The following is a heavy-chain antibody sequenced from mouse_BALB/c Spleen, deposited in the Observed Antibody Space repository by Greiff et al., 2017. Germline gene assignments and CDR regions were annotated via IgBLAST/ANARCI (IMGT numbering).Heavy chain of an antibody. J-gene: IGHJ4*01. Sequence: QVQLHQSGAELAKPGASVKMSCKASGYTFTSYWMHWVKQRPGQGLEWIGYINPSTGYTEYNQKFKDKATLTADKSSSTAYMQLSSLTSEDSAVYYCARSSSGYVRYAMDYWGQGTSVTVSS. V-gene: IGHV1-7*01. CDR1: GYTFTSYW. D-gene: IGHD3-1*01. CDR2: INPSTGYT. CDR3: ARSSSGYVRYAMDY.